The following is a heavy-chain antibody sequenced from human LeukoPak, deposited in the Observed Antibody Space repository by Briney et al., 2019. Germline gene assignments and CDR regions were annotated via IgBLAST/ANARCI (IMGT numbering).Heavy chain of an antibody. CDR2: IIPIFGTA. CDR1: GGTFSSYA. V-gene: IGHV1-69*13. Sequence: SVKVSFKASGGTFSSYAISWVRQAPGQGLAWMGGIIPIFGTANYAQKFQGRVTITADESTSTAYMELSSLRSEDTAVYYCARDPYDLYYFDYWGQGTLVTVSS. D-gene: IGHD3-16*01. CDR3: ARDPYDLYYFDY. J-gene: IGHJ4*02.